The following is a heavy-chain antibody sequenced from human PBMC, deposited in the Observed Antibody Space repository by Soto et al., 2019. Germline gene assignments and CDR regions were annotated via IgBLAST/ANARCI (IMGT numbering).Heavy chain of an antibody. CDR2: IIPILGIA. V-gene: IGHV1-69*04. J-gene: IGHJ3*02. CDR3: ARDPRSSAIFGVVTPPGVFDI. D-gene: IGHD3-3*01. Sequence: SVKVSCKASGGTFSSYTISWVRQAPGQGLEWMGRIIPILGIANYAQKFQGRVTITADKSTSTAYMELSSLRSEDTAVYYCARDPRSSAIFGVVTPPGVFDIWGKGTMVPVSS. CDR1: GGTFSSYT.